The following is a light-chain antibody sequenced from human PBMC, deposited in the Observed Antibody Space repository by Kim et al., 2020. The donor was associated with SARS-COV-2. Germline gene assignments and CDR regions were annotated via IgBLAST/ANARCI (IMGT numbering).Light chain of an antibody. CDR1: QRIRSY. J-gene: IGKJ5*01. CDR2: HAS. Sequence: ASVGDRVTITCRASQRIRSYLNWYQQKPGKAPKLLIYHASNLQSGVPSRFSGSGSGTDFTLTISSLQPEDFATYYCQQSYNTLVTFGQGTRLEIK. CDR3: QQSYNTLVT. V-gene: IGKV1-39*01.